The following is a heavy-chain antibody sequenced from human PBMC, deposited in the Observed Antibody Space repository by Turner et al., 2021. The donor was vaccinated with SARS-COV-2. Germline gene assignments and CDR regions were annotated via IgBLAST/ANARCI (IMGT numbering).Heavy chain of an antibody. Sequence: VQLLESGGGLVQPVGSLRHSCAASGLTFRTYAMSWVRQAPVKGMEWVAAISGGGGSTYYADSVKGRFTISRDNSKNTLYLQMNSRRAEDTAVYHCAKRSSSSSSYYYGMDVWGQGTTVTVSS. D-gene: IGHD6-6*01. J-gene: IGHJ6*02. CDR2: ISGGGGST. CDR1: GLTFRTYA. V-gene: IGHV3-23*01. CDR3: AKRSSSSSSYYYGMDV.